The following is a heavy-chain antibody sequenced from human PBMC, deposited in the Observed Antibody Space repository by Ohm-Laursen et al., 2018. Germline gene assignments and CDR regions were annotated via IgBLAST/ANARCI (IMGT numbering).Heavy chain of an antibody. V-gene: IGHV1-46*01. Sequence: VASVKVSCKASGYTFSSYYMHWVRQAPGQGLEWMGIISPTGDSTTYAQKFQGRVTVTRDTSTSTVYMELSSLKSDDTAVYYCAREGGYSYRDLDYWGQGTLVTVSS. J-gene: IGHJ4*02. CDR1: GYTFSSYY. CDR2: ISPTGDST. D-gene: IGHD5-18*01. CDR3: AREGGYSYRDLDY.